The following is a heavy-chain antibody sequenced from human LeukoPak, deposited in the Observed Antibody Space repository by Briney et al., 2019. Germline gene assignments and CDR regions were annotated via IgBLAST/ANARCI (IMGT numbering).Heavy chain of an antibody. J-gene: IGHJ6*02. CDR3: ASLVYYYGSGSSMSYYYYYGMDV. D-gene: IGHD3-10*01. V-gene: IGHV1-69*04. CDR2: IIPILGIA. Sequence: GASVKVSCKASGYTFTSYAISWVRQAPGQGLEWMGRIIPILGIANYAQKFQGRVTITADKSTGTAYMELSSLRSEDTAVYYCASLVYYYGSGSSMSYYYYYGMDVWGQGTTVTVSS. CDR1: GYTFTSYA.